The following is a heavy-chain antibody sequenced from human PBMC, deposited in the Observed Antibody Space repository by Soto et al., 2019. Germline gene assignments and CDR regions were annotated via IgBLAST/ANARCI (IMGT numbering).Heavy chain of an antibody. D-gene: IGHD3-16*02. V-gene: IGHV4-34*01. J-gene: IGHJ3*02. Sequence: QVQLQQWGAGLLKPSETLSLTCAVYGGSFSGYYWSWIRQPPGKGLEWIGEINHSGSTNYNPSLKSRVTISVDTSKSQFSVKLSSVTAADTAVYYCARGLGELSPHPLDAFDIWGQGTMVTVSS. CDR1: GGSFSGYY. CDR2: INHSGST. CDR3: ARGLGELSPHPLDAFDI.